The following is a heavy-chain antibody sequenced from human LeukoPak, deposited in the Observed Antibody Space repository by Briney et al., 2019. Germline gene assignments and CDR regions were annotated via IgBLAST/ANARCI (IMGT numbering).Heavy chain of an antibody. CDR3: ARLRGSYCADY. V-gene: IGHV3-7*01. D-gene: IGHD3-10*01. CDR1: GFTFSSYW. Sequence: GGSLRLSCAASGFTFSSYWMSWVRQAPGKGLEWVANIKQDGSEEYYVDSVKGRFTISRDNAKNSLFLQMNSLRAEDTAVYYCARLRGSYCADYWGQGTLVTVSS. CDR2: IKQDGSEE. J-gene: IGHJ4*02.